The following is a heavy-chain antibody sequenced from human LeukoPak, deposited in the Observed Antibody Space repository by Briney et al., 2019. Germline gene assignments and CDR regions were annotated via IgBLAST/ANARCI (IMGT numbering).Heavy chain of an antibody. CDR3: ARHIYYYDSSGYPTSYGMDV. CDR1: GGSISSSNW. D-gene: IGHD3-22*01. J-gene: IGHJ6*02. V-gene: IGHV4-4*02. Sequence: PSGILSLTCAVSGGSISSSNWWSWVRQPPGKGLEWIGEIYHSGSTNYNPSLKSRVTISVDKSKNQFSLKLSSVTAADTAVYYCARHIYYYDSSGYPTSYGMDVWGQGTTVTVSS. CDR2: IYHSGST.